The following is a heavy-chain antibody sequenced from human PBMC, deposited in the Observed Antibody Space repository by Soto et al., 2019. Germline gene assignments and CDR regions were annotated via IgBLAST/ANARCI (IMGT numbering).Heavy chain of an antibody. CDR1: GGSFNSFH. V-gene: IGHV1-69*04. CDR3: ARGTVTLFGVVTPPDY. J-gene: IGHJ4*02. CDR2: IIPMLDRT. D-gene: IGHD3-3*01. Sequence: SVKVSCKSSGGSFNSFHFNWVRQAPGQGLEWMGRIIPMLDRTQYAQTFQGRVTITADKSTSTAYMEMSGLESVDTAVYYCARGTVTLFGVVTPPDYWGQGTLVTVSS.